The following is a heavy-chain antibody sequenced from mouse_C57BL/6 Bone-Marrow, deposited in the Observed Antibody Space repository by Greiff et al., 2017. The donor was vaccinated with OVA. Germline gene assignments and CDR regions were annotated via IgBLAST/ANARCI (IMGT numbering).Heavy chain of an antibody. V-gene: IGHV5-9*01. CDR2: ISGGGGNT. CDR1: GFTFSSYT. D-gene: IGHD1-1*01. J-gene: IGHJ2*01. CDR3: ARHYYGSPYFDY. Sequence: EVKVVESGGGLVKPGGSLKLSCAASGFTFSSYTMSWVRQTPEKRLEWVATISGGGGNTYYPDSVKGRFTISRDNAKNTLYLQMSSLRSEDTALYYCARHYYGSPYFDYWGQGTTLTVSS.